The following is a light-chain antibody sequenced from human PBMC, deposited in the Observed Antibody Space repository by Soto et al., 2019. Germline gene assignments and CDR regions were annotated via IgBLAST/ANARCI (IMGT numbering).Light chain of an antibody. V-gene: IGLV7-43*01. CDR2: STT. Sequence: QAVVTQEPSLTVSPGGTVTLTCASSTGPVTNIHFANWFQHVPGQAPRALIYSTTNKHSWTPARFSGSLLGGKAALTLSNGRAEGDGEYFRLLVLSGGAHVFGGGTKVTVL. J-gene: IGLJ2*01. CDR1: TGPVTNIHF. CDR3: LLVLSGGAHV.